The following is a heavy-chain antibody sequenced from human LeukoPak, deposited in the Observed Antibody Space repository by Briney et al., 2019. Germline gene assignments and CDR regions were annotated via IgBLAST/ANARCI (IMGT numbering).Heavy chain of an antibody. V-gene: IGHV3-7*01. D-gene: IGHD3-9*01. CDR1: GFTFRTDW. CDR3: ARGVLRYFDWLSNRRTDAYYFDY. J-gene: IGHJ4*02. CDR2: IKHDGSEK. Sequence: GGSLRLSCVASGFTFRTDWMSWVRQAPGKGPEWVASIKHDGSEKYYVDSVKGRFTISTDNAKNSLYLQMDSLRAEDTAVYYCARGVLRYFDWLSNRRTDAYYFDYWGQGTLVTVSS.